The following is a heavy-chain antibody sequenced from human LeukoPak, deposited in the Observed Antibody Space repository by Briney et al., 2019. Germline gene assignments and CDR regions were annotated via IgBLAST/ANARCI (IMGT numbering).Heavy chain of an antibody. D-gene: IGHD2-8*02. CDR1: GFTFSGYD. CDR2: IRSDGSDK. J-gene: IGHJ4*02. Sequence: GGSLRLSCAASGFTFSGYDMHWVRQAPGKGLEGVALIRSDGSDKHYADPVTGRFTISRDDGKNSLYLQMDYLSAEDTAIYYCVRDWGTGGSHFDFWGQGTLVTVSS. CDR3: VRDWGTGGSHFDF. V-gene: IGHV3-30*02.